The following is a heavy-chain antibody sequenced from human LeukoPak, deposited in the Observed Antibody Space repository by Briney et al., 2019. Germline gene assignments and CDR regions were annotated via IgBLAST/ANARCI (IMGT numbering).Heavy chain of an antibody. Sequence: PSETLSLTCAVYGGSFSGYYWSWIRQPPGKGLEWLGEINHGESTNYNPSLKSRVTISVDTSKNQFSLKLSSVTAADTAVYYCARGFSTNVRYSFGRGPSNNWFDPWGQGTLVTVSS. CDR2: INHGEST. CDR1: GGSFSGYY. V-gene: IGHV4-34*01. CDR3: ARGFSTNVRYSFGRGPSNNWFDP. D-gene: IGHD5-18*01. J-gene: IGHJ5*02.